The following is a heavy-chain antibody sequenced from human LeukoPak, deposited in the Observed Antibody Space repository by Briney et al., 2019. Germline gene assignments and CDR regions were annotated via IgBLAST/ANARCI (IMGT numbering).Heavy chain of an antibody. Sequence: SETLSLTCTVSDYSISSGYGYYWGWIRQPPGKGLEWIGNIYHSGITYYNHFNSSLKRRVTISIATYKNPFSLRLTSVTAVDTAVYFCATLVSTRYYFDYWGQGTLVTVSS. CDR2: IYHSGIT. CDR3: ATLVSTRYYFDY. D-gene: IGHD5/OR15-5a*01. J-gene: IGHJ4*02. V-gene: IGHV4-38-2*02. CDR1: DYSISSGYGYY.